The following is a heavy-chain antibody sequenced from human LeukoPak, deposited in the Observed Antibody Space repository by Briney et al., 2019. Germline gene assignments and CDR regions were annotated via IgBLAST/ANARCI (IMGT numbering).Heavy chain of an antibody. D-gene: IGHD3-3*01. V-gene: IGHV1-2*02. Sequence: GALVKVSCKTSGYTFTDYFLHWLRQAPGQGLGWMCYINPNSGGTQSAPKFQGRVSITRDTSTSTRYMHLRSLRSDDTAVYYCAREVDDEFYSPYYKAFDLWGQGTLVTVSS. CDR3: AREVDDEFYSPYYKAFDL. J-gene: IGHJ5*02. CDR2: INPNSGGT. CDR1: GYTFTDYF.